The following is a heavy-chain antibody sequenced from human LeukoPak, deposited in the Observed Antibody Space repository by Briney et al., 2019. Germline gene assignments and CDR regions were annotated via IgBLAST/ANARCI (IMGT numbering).Heavy chain of an antibody. J-gene: IGHJ4*02. CDR3: ATNQIMIREYYFDY. CDR1: GFTFSSYG. Sequence: PGGSLRLSCAASGFTFSSYGMHWVRQAPGKGLEWVAVIWYDGSNKYYADSVKGRFTISRDNSKNTLFLQTNSLRAEDTAVYYCATNQIMIREYYFDYWGQGTLVTVSS. CDR2: IWYDGSNK. D-gene: IGHD3-16*01. V-gene: IGHV3-33*01.